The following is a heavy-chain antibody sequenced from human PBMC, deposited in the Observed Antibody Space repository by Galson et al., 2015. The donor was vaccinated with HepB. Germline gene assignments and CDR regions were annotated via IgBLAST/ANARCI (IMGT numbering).Heavy chain of an antibody. Sequence: SVKVSCKASGYTFTSYGISWVRQAPRQGLEWMGWISAYNGNTNYAQKLQGRVTMTTDTSTSTAYMELRSLRSDDTAVYYCARRTSSLSYGGSDYWGQGTLVTVSS. V-gene: IGHV1-18*01. CDR1: GYTFTSYG. D-gene: IGHD2-15*01. J-gene: IGHJ4*02. CDR3: ARRTSSLSYGGSDY. CDR2: ISAYNGNT.